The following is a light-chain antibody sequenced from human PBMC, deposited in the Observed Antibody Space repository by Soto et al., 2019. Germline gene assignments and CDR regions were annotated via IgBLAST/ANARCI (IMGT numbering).Light chain of an antibody. CDR3: QQYGNFPYT. V-gene: IGKV3-20*01. J-gene: IGKJ2*01. Sequence: ETVLTQSPGTLYLSPGERATLSCRANETVNNNFLAWYGQKPGQAPRLLIHGPSRRASGIPDRFSGRGSGIDFTLTISRLEPGDFAVYYCQQYGNFPYTFGPGTKVLIK. CDR1: ETVNNNF. CDR2: GPS.